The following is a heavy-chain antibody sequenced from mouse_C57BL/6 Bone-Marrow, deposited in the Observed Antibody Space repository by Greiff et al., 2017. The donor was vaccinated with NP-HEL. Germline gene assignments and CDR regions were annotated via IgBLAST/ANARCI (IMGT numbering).Heavy chain of an antibody. CDR3: ARLTTVVATEAMDY. V-gene: IGHV1-55*01. CDR1: GYTFTSYW. Sequence: QVQLKESGAELVKPGASVKMSCKASGYTFTSYWITWVKQRPGQGLEWIGDIYPGSGSTNYNEKFKSKATLTVDTSSSTAYMQLSSLTSEDSAVYYCARLTTVVATEAMDYWGQGTSVTVSS. D-gene: IGHD1-1*01. CDR2: IYPGSGST. J-gene: IGHJ4*01.